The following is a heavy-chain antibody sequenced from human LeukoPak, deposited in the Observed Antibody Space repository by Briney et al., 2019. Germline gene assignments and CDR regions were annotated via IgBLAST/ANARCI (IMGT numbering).Heavy chain of an antibody. D-gene: IGHD6-19*01. V-gene: IGHV1-69*13. J-gene: IGHJ4*02. CDR3: ARDGSSGWPPYYFDY. Sequence: SVKVSCKASGGTFSSYAISWVRQAPGQGLEWMGGIIPIFGTANYAQKFQGRVTITADESTSTAYMELSSLRSEDTAVYYCARDGSSGWPPYYFDYWGQGTLVTVSS. CDR2: IIPIFGTA. CDR1: GGTFSSYA.